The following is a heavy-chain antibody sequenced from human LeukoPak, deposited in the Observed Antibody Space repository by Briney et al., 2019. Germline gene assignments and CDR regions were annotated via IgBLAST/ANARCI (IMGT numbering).Heavy chain of an antibody. CDR1: RFTFSSFA. J-gene: IGHJ6*03. CDR2: ISGNGGST. D-gene: IGHD3-10*01. V-gene: IGHV3-23*01. Sequence: PGGSLRLSCAASRFTFSSFAMSWVRQVPGKGLEWVSAISGNGGSTYYADSVKGRFTISRDNSKNTLYLQMNSLRVEDTAVYYCAKGHSLYGSGSFMDVWGKGTTVTVSS. CDR3: AKGHSLYGSGSFMDV.